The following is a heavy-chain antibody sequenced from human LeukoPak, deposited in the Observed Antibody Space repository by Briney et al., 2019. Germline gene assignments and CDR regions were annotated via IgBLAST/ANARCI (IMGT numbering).Heavy chain of an antibody. J-gene: IGHJ6*02. CDR1: GYTFTSYG. Sequence: ASVKVSCKASGYTFTSYGISWVRQAPGQGLEWMGWISAYNGNTNYAQKLQGRVTMTTDTSTSTAYMELRSLRSDDTAVYYCARRYSYGSGSYIYYYYGMDVWGQGTTVTVSS. V-gene: IGHV1-18*01. D-gene: IGHD3-10*01. CDR2: ISAYNGNT. CDR3: ARRYSYGSGSYIYYYYGMDV.